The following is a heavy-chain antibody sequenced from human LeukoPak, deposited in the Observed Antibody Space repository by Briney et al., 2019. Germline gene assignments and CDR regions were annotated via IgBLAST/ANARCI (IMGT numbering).Heavy chain of an antibody. V-gene: IGHV4-34*01. Sequence: SETLSLTCAVYGGSFSGYYWSWIRQPSGKGLEWIGEINHSGSTNYNPSLKSRVTISVDTSKNQFSLKLSSVTAADTAVYYCARGRGYCSSTSCYRLYYYYYGMDVWGKGTTVTVSS. D-gene: IGHD2-2*01. CDR1: GGSFSGYY. J-gene: IGHJ6*04. CDR2: INHSGST. CDR3: ARGRGYCSSTSCYRLYYYYYGMDV.